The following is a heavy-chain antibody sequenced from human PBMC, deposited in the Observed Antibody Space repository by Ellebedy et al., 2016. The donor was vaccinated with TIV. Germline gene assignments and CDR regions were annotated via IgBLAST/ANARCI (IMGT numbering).Heavy chain of an antibody. CDR1: GGSFSGYY. CDR3: ARQGGVMTIFDY. V-gene: IGHV4-34*01. J-gene: IGHJ4*02. CDR2: INHSGST. Sequence: MPSETLSLTCAVYGGSFSGYYWSWIRQPPGKGLEWIGEINHSGSTNYNPSLKSRVTISVDTSKNQFSLKLSSVTAADTAVYYCARQGGVMTIFDYWGQGTLVTVSS. D-gene: IGHD3-3*01.